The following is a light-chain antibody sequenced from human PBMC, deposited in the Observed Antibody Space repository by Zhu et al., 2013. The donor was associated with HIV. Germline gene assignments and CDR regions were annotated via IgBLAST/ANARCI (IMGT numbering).Light chain of an antibody. V-gene: IGKV3-20*01. J-gene: IGKJ1*01. CDR1: QFVGSSTF. CDR2: GAS. Sequence: DIVLTQSPGTLSLSPGDTATLSCRASQFVGSSTFLAWYQQKRGQAPRLLIYGASTRATGIPDRFSGSGSGTDFTLTISRVEPEDFATYYCQQTYNTPRTFAQGTKVEIK. CDR3: QQTYNTPRT.